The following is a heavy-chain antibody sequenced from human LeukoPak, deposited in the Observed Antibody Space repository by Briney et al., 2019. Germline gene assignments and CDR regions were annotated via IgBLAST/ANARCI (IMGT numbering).Heavy chain of an antibody. CDR3: ARLPPTLNWFDP. Sequence: HGESLKISCKGSGYSFTSYWIGWVRQMRGKGLEWTGIIYPGDSDTRYSPSFQGQVTISADKSISTAYLQWSSLKASDTAMYYCARLPPTLNWFDPWGQGTLVTVSS. J-gene: IGHJ5*02. CDR2: IYPGDSDT. CDR1: GYSFTSYW. V-gene: IGHV5-51*01.